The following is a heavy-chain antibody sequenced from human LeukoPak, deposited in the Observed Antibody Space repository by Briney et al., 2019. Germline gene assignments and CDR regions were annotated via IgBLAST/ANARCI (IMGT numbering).Heavy chain of an antibody. V-gene: IGHV4-4*07. Sequence: PSETLSLTCTVSGGSISSYYWSWIRQPPGKGLEWIGRIYTSGSTSYNPSLKSRVTMSVDTSKNQFSLKLSSVTAADTAVYYCARARITMVRGVIIVGWFDPWGQGTLVTVSS. CDR3: ARARITMVRGVIIVGWFDP. J-gene: IGHJ5*02. CDR2: IYTSGST. CDR1: GGSISSYY. D-gene: IGHD3-10*01.